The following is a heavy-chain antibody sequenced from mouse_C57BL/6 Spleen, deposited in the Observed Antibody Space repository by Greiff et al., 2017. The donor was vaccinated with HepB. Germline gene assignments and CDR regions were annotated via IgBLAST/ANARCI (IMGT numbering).Heavy chain of an antibody. J-gene: IGHJ4*01. CDR3: VPDGYADAMDY. D-gene: IGHD2-3*01. Sequence: QVQLQQPGAELVKPGASVKLSCKASGYTFTSYWMHWVKQRPGQGLEWIGMIHPNSGSTNYNEKFKSKATLTVDKSSSTAYMQLSSLTSEDSAVYYCVPDGYADAMDYWGQGTSVTVSS. V-gene: IGHV1-64*01. CDR2: IHPNSGST. CDR1: GYTFTSYW.